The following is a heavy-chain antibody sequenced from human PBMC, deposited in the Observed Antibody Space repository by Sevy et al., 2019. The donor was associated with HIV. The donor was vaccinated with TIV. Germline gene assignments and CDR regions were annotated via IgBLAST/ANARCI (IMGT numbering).Heavy chain of an antibody. CDR3: ARVRYYDFWSGYFSAYGMDV. Sequence: SEILSLTCTVSGGSISSYYWSWIRQPPGKGLEWVGYIYYSGSTNYNPSLKSRVTISVDTSKNQFSLKLSSVTAADTAVYYRARVRYYDFWSGYFSAYGMDVWGQGTTVTVSS. V-gene: IGHV4-59*01. J-gene: IGHJ6*02. D-gene: IGHD3-3*01. CDR2: IYYSGST. CDR1: GGSISSYY.